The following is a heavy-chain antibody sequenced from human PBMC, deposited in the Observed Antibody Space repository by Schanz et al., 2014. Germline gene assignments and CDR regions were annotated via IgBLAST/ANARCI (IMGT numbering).Heavy chain of an antibody. J-gene: IGHJ4*02. Sequence: QVQLVQSGAEVKKPGASVKVSCKASGYTFTSSGFSWVRQAPGQGLEWLGTIFLNDGGTHSAEKFQGRIIMTRDTSTSTVYLDLSSLRSEDTAVYYCARERPRKGDFDYWGQGTLVTVSS. V-gene: IGHV1-46*01. D-gene: IGHD1-26*01. CDR1: GYTFTSSG. CDR3: ARERPRKGDFDY. CDR2: IFLNDGGT.